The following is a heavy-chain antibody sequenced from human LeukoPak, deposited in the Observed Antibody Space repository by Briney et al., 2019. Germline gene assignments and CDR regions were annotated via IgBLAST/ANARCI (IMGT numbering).Heavy chain of an antibody. CDR1: GYTFTSYA. CDR2: INAGNGNA. J-gene: IGHJ6*02. Sequence: ASVKVSCKASGYTFTSYAMHWVRQAPGQRLEWMGWINAGNGNAKYSQKFQGRVTITRDTSASTAYMELSSLRSEDTAVYYCARDQWELRVYYYYGMDVWGQGTTVTVSS. CDR3: ARDQWELRVYYYYGMDV. V-gene: IGHV1-3*01. D-gene: IGHD1-26*01.